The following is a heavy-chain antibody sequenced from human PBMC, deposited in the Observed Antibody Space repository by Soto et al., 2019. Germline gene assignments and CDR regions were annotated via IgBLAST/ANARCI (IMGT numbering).Heavy chain of an antibody. J-gene: IGHJ6*02. CDR1: GYTFTSYY. D-gene: IGHD2-15*01. CDR2: INPSGGST. Sequence: QVQLVQSGAEVKKPGASVKVSCKASGYTFTSYYMHWVRQAPGQVLELMGIINPSGGSTSYAQKFQGRVTMTRDTSKSTVYMELSSLRSEDTAVYYCARDLAGSLLPYYYYGMDVWGQGTTVTVSS. CDR3: ARDLAGSLLPYYYYGMDV. V-gene: IGHV1-46*01.